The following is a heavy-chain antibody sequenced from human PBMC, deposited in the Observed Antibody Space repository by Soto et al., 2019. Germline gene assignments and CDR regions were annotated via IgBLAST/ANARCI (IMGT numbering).Heavy chain of an antibody. D-gene: IGHD4-17*01. CDR3: AREDYGDYETYYFDY. J-gene: IGHJ4*02. V-gene: IGHV1-69*13. CDR2: IIPIFGTA. CDR1: GGTFSSYA. Sequence: SVKVSCKASGGTFSSYAISWVRQAPGQGLEWMGGIIPIFGTANYAQKFQGRVTITADESTSTAYMELSSLRSEDTAMYYCAREDYGDYETYYFDYWGQGTLVTVSS.